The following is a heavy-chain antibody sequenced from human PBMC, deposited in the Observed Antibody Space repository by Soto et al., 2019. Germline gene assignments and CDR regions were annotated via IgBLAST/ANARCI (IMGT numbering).Heavy chain of an antibody. V-gene: IGHV3-9*01. CDR1: GFTFDDYA. CDR2: ISWNSGSI. J-gene: IGHJ4*02. Sequence: EVQLVESGGGLVQPGRSLRLSCAASGFTFDDYAMHWVRQAPGKGPEWVSGISWNSGSIGYADSVKGRFTISRDNAKNSLYLQMNSLRAEDTALYYCAKDGGNSYFDYWGQGTLVTVSS. D-gene: IGHD2-21*02. CDR3: AKDGGNSYFDY.